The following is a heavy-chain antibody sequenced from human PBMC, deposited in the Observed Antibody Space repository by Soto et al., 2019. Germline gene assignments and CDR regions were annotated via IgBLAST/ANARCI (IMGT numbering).Heavy chain of an antibody. CDR3: AKDSGYDVALDY. CDR1: GFTFSSYA. Sequence: EVQLLESGGGLVQPGGSLRLSCAASGFTFSSYAMSWVRQAPGKGLEWVSAISGSGGSTYYADSVKGRFTISRDNSKTTLYLQMNSLRAEDTAVYYCAKDSGYDVALDYWVQGTLVTVSS. J-gene: IGHJ4*02. CDR2: ISGSGGST. V-gene: IGHV3-23*01. D-gene: IGHD5-12*01.